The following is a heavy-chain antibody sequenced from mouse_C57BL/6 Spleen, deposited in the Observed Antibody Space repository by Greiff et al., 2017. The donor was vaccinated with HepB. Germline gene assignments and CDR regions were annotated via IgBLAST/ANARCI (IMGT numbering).Heavy chain of an antibody. J-gene: IGHJ3*01. V-gene: IGHV1-7*01. CDR1: GYTFTSYW. D-gene: IGHD4-1*01. CDR3: ADGNLTGGFAY. CDR2: INPSSGYT. Sequence: VQGVESGAELAKPGASVKLSCKASGYTFTSYWMHWVKQRPGQGLEWIGYINPSSGYTKYNQKFKDKATLTADKSSSTAYMQLSSLTYEDSAVYYCADGNLTGGFAYWGQGTLVTVSA.